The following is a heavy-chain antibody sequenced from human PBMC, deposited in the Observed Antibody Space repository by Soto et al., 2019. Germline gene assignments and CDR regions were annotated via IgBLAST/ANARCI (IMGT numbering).Heavy chain of an antibody. CDR3: ARDDGWLVLDS. CDR2: ITIRSSYI. V-gene: IGHV3-21*06. D-gene: IGHD6-19*01. CDR1: GFAFSSYS. Sequence: EVQLVESGGGLVKPGGSLRLSCAASGFAFSSYSMNWVRQAPGKGLEWVAFITIRSSYIYYADSVRGRFTVSRDNAKDSLYLQMDGLRAEDTAVYYCARDDGWLVLDSWSQGTLVTVSS. J-gene: IGHJ4*02.